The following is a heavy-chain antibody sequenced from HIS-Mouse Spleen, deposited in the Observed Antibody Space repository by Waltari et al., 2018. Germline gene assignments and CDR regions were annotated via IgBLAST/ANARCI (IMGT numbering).Heavy chain of an antibody. CDR1: GGSFSGYY. CDR2: INHSGST. J-gene: IGHJ2*01. V-gene: IGHV4-34*01. Sequence: QVQLQQWGAGLLKPSETLSLTCAVYGGSFSGYYWSWIRQPPGKGLEWLGEINHSGSTTYTPSLMVRVTISVYTSKNQFSLKLSSVTAADTAVYYCARGRLPTFPFDLWGRGTLVTVSS. D-gene: IGHD3-16*01. CDR3: ARGRLPTFPFDL.